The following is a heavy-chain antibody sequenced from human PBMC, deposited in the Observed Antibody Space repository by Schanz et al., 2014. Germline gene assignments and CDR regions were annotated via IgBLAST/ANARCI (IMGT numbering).Heavy chain of an antibody. J-gene: IGHJ5*02. CDR2: INPLSGAT. D-gene: IGHD4-4*01. V-gene: IGHV1-2*02. CDR3: ARRGPNCSNNACYHGWFDP. CDR1: GYTFTGYY. Sequence: QVQLVESGSELKQPGASVKVSCKASGYTFTGYYIHWVRQAPGQGFEWMGWINPLSGATDYAPTFQGRVSMTRDTSISTAYMEVTRLVSSDTAVYYCARRGPNCSNNACYHGWFDPWGQGTLVTVSS.